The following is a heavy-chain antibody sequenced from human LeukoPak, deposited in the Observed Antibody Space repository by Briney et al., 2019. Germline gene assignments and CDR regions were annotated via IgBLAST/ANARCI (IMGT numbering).Heavy chain of an antibody. CDR3: ARDSACSGGSCYSDY. CDR2: IYYSGST. J-gene: IGHJ4*02. CDR1: GGSISSSSYY. D-gene: IGHD2-15*01. V-gene: IGHV4-39*07. Sequence: SETLSLTCTVSGGSISSSSYYWGWIRQPPGKGLEWIGSIYYSGSTYYNPSLKSRVTISVDTSKNQFSLKLSSVTAEDTAVYYCARDSACSGGSCYSDYWGQGTLVTVSS.